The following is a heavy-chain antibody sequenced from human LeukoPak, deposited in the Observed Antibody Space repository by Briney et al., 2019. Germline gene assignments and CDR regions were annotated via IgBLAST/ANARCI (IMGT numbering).Heavy chain of an antibody. V-gene: IGHV3-30*04. Sequence: PGRSLRLSCAASGFTFSSYAMHWVRQAPGKGLEWVAVISYDGSNKYYADSVKGRFTISRDNSKNTLYLQMNSLRAEDTAVYYCATQGGNFDYWGQGTLVTVSS. CDR1: GFTFSSYA. D-gene: IGHD3-16*01. CDR3: ATQGGNFDY. J-gene: IGHJ4*02. CDR2: ISYDGSNK.